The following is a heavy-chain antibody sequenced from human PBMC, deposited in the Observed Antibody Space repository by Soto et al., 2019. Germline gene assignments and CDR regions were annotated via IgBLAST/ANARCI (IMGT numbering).Heavy chain of an antibody. Sequence: SVKVSCKASGGTFSSNAISWVRQAPVQGLEWMGGIIPIFGTANYAQKFQGRVTITADESTSTAYMELSSLRSEDTAVYYCARSAQPGGYCSSTSCSLSYYSLAVWGQGTTVTVSS. CDR3: ARSAQPGGYCSSTSCSLSYYSLAV. CDR1: GGTFSSNA. D-gene: IGHD2-2*01. J-gene: IGHJ6*02. CDR2: IIPIFGTA. V-gene: IGHV1-69*13.